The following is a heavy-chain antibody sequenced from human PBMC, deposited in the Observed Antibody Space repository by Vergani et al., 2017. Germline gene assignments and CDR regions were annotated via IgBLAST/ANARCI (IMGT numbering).Heavy chain of an antibody. CDR3: AKDAGYDFWSGYPPYYFDY. J-gene: IGHJ4*02. V-gene: IGHV3-33*06. CDR1: GFTFSSYG. D-gene: IGHD3-3*01. Sequence: QVQLVESGGGVVQPGRSLRLSCAASGFTFSSYGMHWVRQAPGKGLEWVAVIWYDGSNKYYADSVKGRFTISRDNSKNTLYLQMNSLRAEDTAVYYCAKDAGYDFWSGYPPYYFDYWGQGTLVTVSS. CDR2: IWYDGSNK.